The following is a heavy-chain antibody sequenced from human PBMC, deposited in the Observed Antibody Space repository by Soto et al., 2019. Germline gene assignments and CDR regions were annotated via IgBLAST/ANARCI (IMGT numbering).Heavy chain of an antibody. CDR1: GFTFSSYA. Sequence: GGSLRLSCAASGFTFSSYAMSWVRQAPGKGLEWVSAISGSGGSTYYADSVKGRFTISRDNSKNTLYLQMNSLRAEDTAVYYCAKDSLWFGKLLQRYYYYGMDVWGQGTTVTVSS. CDR2: ISGSGGST. V-gene: IGHV3-23*01. CDR3: AKDSLWFGKLLQRYYYYGMDV. J-gene: IGHJ6*02. D-gene: IGHD3-10*01.